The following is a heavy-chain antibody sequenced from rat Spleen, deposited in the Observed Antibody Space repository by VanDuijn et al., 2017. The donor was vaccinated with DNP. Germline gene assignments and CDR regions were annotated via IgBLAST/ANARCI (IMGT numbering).Heavy chain of an antibody. J-gene: IGHJ3*01. CDR2: MRYNGYT. CDR3: SRDQGITTSLFAY. Sequence: QVQLKESGPGLVQPSETLSITCTVSGFSLISYTVSWVRQPSGRGPEWMGRMRYNGYTSYNSALKSRLSISRDTSKSQVFLKMNSLQTEDTAIYFCSRDQGITTSLFAYWGQGTLVTVSS. V-gene: IGHV2-63*01. CDR1: GFSLISYT. D-gene: IGHD1-10*01.